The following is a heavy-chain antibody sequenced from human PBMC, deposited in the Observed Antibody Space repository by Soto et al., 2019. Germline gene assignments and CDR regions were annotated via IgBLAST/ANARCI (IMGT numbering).Heavy chain of an antibody. CDR2: INHSGST. D-gene: IGHD3-22*01. CDR1: GGSFSGYY. Sequence: SETLSLTCAVYGGSFSGYYWSWIRQPPGKGLEWIGEINHSGSTNYNPSLKSRVTISVDTSKNQFSLKLSSVTAADTAVYYCARAAPSYYASSGPIDYSGQGTLVTVSS. V-gene: IGHV4-34*01. J-gene: IGHJ4*02. CDR3: ARAAPSYYASSGPIDY.